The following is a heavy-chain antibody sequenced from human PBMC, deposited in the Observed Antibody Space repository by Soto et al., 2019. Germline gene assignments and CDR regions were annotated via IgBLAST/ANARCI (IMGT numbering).Heavy chain of an antibody. CDR1: GGSFSGYY. J-gene: IGHJ4*02. CDR2: INHSGST. D-gene: IGHD3-16*01. V-gene: IGHV4-34*01. Sequence: QVQLQQWGAGLLKPSETLSHTCAVYGGSFSGYYWSWIRQPPGKGLEWIGEINHSGSTNYNPSLKSRVTISVDTSKNQFSLKLSSVTAADTAVYYCARGFLGKSCDYWGQGTLVTVSS. CDR3: ARGFLGKSCDY.